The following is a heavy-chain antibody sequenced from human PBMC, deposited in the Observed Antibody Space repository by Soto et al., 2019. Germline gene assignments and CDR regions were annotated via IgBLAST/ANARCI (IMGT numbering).Heavy chain of an antibody. V-gene: IGHV1-69*13. CDR2: IIPIFGTA. CDR1: GGTFSSYA. CDR3: ARGGHYYDSSGYYMRYQWYFDL. D-gene: IGHD3-22*01. J-gene: IGHJ2*01. Sequence: SVKVSCKASGGTFSSYAISWVRQAPGQGLEWMGGIIPIFGTANYAQKFQGRVTITADESTSTAYMELSSLRSEDTAVYYCARGGHYYDSSGYYMRYQWYFDLWGRGTLVTVSS.